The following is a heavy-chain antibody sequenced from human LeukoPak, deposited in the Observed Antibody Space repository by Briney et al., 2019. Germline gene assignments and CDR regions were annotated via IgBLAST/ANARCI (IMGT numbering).Heavy chain of an antibody. J-gene: IGHJ2*01. CDR3: ARGTGSYWHFDL. Sequence: SQTLSLTCAISGDSVSGFTSTWIWIRQSPSRGLEWLGRTYFRSKWYNDYAFSVKGRITINPGTSKNQFSLQLNSVTPEDTAVYYCARGTGSYWHFDLWGRGTLVTVSS. CDR2: TYFRSKWYN. V-gene: IGHV6-1*01. D-gene: IGHD3/OR15-3a*01. CDR1: GDSVSGFTST.